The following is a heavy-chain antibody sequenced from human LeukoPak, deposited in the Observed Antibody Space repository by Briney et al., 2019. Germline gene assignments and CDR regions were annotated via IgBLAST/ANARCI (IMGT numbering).Heavy chain of an antibody. J-gene: IGHJ4*02. Sequence: PSETLSLTCTVSGGSISSSSYYWGWIRQPPGTGLDWIGSIYYSGSTYYNPSLKSRVTISVDTSKNQFSLRLSSVTAADTAVYYCARGGRPFDYWGPGTLVTVSS. D-gene: IGHD1-1*01. CDR3: ARGGRPFDY. CDR2: IYYSGST. CDR1: GGSISSSSYY. V-gene: IGHV4-39*01.